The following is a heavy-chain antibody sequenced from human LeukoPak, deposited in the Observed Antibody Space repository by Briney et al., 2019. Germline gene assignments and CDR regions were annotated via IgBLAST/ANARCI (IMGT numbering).Heavy chain of an antibody. D-gene: IGHD2-15*01. Sequence: GGSLRLSCVASVFTLSSYSMNSVRQAPGKGLEWVSYISSSISTVYYADSVRGRFTISRDNAKNSLYPQMNSLRDEDTTVYYCARGRSPGTCSLFDYWGQGTLVTVSS. V-gene: IGHV3-48*02. CDR3: ARGRSPGTCSLFDY. CDR1: VFTLSSYS. J-gene: IGHJ4*02. CDR2: ISSSISTV.